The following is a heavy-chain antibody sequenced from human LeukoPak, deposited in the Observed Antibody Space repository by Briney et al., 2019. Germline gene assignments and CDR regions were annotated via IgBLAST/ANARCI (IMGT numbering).Heavy chain of an antibody. D-gene: IGHD2-21*02. CDR2: IYYSGST. J-gene: IGHJ4*02. Sequence: SETLSLTCVMYGGSFSASHWSWIRQPPGKGLEWIGYIYYSGSTYYNPSLKSRVTISVDTSKNQFSLKLSSVTAADTAVYYCARVRAARDADYWGQGTLVTVSS. CDR1: GGSFSASH. V-gene: IGHV4-30-4*01. CDR3: ARVRAARDADY.